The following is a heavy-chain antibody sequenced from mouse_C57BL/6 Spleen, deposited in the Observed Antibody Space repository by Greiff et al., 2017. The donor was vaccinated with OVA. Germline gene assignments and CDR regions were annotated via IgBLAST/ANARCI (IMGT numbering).Heavy chain of an antibody. J-gene: IGHJ2*01. V-gene: IGHV5-15*01. CDR3: AREGGSYYFDY. Sequence: EVQVVESGGGLVKPGGSLKLSCAASGFTFSDYGMAWVRQAPRKGPEWVAFISNLAYSIYYADTVTGRFTISRENAKNTLYQEMSSLRSEDTAMYYCAREGGSYYFDYWGQGTTLTVSS. CDR1: GFTFSDYG. CDR2: ISNLAYSI.